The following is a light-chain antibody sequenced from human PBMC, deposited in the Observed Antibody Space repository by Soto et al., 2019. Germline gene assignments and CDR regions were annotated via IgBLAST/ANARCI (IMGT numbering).Light chain of an antibody. Sequence: QSVLTQPPSVSGAPGQRGTISCTGSSSNIGAGYDVHWYQQLPGTAPKLLIYGNSNRPSGVPERFSGSKSGTSASLAITGLQAEDEADYYCQSYDSSLSGFYVFGTGTKVTVL. V-gene: IGLV1-40*01. J-gene: IGLJ1*01. CDR3: QSYDSSLSGFYV. CDR1: SSNIGAGYD. CDR2: GNS.